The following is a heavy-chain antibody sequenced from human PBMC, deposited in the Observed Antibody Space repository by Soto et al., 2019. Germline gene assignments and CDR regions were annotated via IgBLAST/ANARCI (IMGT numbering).Heavy chain of an antibody. CDR1: GFTFCSYA. D-gene: IGHD4-17*01. Sequence: PGGSLRLSCAASGFTFCSYAMSWVRQAPGKGLEWVSAISGSGGSTYYADSVKGRFTISRDNSKNTLYLQMNSLRAEDTAVYYCAKDHHNGEDPGLDYWGQGTLVTVSS. CDR3: AKDHHNGEDPGLDY. CDR2: ISGSGGST. J-gene: IGHJ4*02. V-gene: IGHV3-23*01.